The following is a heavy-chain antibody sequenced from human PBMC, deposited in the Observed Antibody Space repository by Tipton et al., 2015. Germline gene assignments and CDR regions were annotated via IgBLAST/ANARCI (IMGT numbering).Heavy chain of an antibody. CDR3: ARGHYTVTTIAYYYNGMDV. D-gene: IGHD4-17*01. V-gene: IGHV4-34*01. CDR1: GGSFSDYY. Sequence: TLSLTCAVYGGSFSDYYWSWIRQPPGKGLEWIGEINHSGSTNYNPSLKSRVTISVDTSKNQFSLKLNSVTAADTAVYYRARGHYTVTTIAYYYNGMDVWGQGTTVTVSS. CDR2: INHSGST. J-gene: IGHJ6*02.